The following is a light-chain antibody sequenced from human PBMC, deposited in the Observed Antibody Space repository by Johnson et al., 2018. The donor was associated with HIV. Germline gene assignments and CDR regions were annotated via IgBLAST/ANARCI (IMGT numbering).Light chain of an antibody. CDR1: NSNIGNNY. V-gene: IGLV1-51*01. CDR3: GTWDSSLSSYV. J-gene: IGLJ1*01. CDR2: DNN. Sequence: QSVLTQPPSVSAAPGQKVTISCSGSNSNIGNNYVSWYQQLPGTAPKLLIYDNNKRPSGIPGRFSGSKSGTSATLGITGLQTGDEADYYCGTWDSSLSSYVFGIGTKVTVL.